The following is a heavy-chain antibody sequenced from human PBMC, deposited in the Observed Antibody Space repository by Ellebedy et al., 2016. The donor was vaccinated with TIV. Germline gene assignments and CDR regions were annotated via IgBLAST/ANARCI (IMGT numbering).Heavy chain of an antibody. CDR1: RGTFSSYA. CDR3: ARAEYYYDSSQGYFDY. D-gene: IGHD3-22*01. CDR2: IIPIFGTA. J-gene: IGHJ4*03. Sequence: SVKVSXKASRGTFSSYAISWVRQAPGQGLEWMGGIIPIFGTANYAQKFQGRVTITADKSTSTAYMELSSLRSEDTAVYYCARAEYYYDSSQGYFDYWGQGTTVTVSS. V-gene: IGHV1-69*06.